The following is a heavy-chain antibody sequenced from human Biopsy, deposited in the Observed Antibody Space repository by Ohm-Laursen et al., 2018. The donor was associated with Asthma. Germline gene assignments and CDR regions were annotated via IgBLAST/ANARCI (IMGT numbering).Heavy chain of an antibody. CDR1: GGTFNTYV. V-gene: IGHV1-69*13. CDR3: ARKAGSCISRTCYSLDF. J-gene: IGHJ4*02. CDR2: ISSVFGTT. Sequence: SVKVSCKSLGGTFNTYVIGWVRQAPEQGLEWMGGISSVFGTTTYPQKFQDRVTITADDSTSTVYMELSSLRSEDTAVYYCARKAGSCISRTCYSLDFWGQGTLVTVSS. D-gene: IGHD2-2*01.